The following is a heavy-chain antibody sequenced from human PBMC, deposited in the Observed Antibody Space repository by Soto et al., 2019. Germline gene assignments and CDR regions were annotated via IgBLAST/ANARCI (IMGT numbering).Heavy chain of an antibody. J-gene: IGHJ3*01. V-gene: IGHV3-66*01. Sequence: EVQLVESGGGLVQPGGSLRLSCAASGFSVGDNYMKWVRQAPGKGLEWVSLIYSGGSTFYADSVKGRFTISRDNSKNTLFLQRKNLRVDDTAVYYCARDRGYRWGQGTMVTVSA. CDR1: GFSVGDNY. CDR3: ARDRGYR. D-gene: IGHD5-12*01. CDR2: IYSGGST.